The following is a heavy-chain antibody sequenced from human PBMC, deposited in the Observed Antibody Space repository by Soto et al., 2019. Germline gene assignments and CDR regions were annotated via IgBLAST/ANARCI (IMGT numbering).Heavy chain of an antibody. V-gene: IGHV4-39*01. CDR2: IYYSGST. Sequence: PSETLSLTCTVSGGSISSSSYYWGWIRQPPWKGLEWIGSIYYSGSTYYNPSLKSRVTISVDTSKNQFSLKLSSVTAADTAVYYCARGSRKYSSSWYASWFDPWGQGXLVTVSS. CDR3: ARGSRKYSSSWYASWFDP. D-gene: IGHD6-13*01. CDR1: GGSISSSSYY. J-gene: IGHJ5*02.